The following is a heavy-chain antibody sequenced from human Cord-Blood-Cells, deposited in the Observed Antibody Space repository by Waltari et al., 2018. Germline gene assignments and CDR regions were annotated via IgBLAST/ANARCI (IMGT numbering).Heavy chain of an antibody. Sequence: QVQLQQWGAGLLKPSEPLSITCAVYGGSFSGYYWSWIRQPPGKGLEWIGEINHSGSTNYNPSLKSRVTISVDTSKNQFSLKLSSVTAADTAVYYCARAGYSSRHYGMDVWGQGTTVTVSS. V-gene: IGHV4-34*01. J-gene: IGHJ6*02. CDR3: ARAGYSSRHYGMDV. D-gene: IGHD6-13*01. CDR2: INHSGST. CDR1: GGSFSGYY.